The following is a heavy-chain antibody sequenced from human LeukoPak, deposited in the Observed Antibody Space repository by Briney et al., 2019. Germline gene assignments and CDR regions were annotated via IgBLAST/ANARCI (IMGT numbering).Heavy chain of an antibody. CDR1: GFTVSNDY. Sequence: GGSLRLSCAASGFTVSNDYMAWVRQAPGRGLEWVSLIYGDGTTFYTDSVKGRFTISRDNFKNTLYLQMSSLRPEDTALYYCARDRAGAQSWVAVDPWGQGTLVTVSS. CDR2: IYGDGTT. J-gene: IGHJ5*02. V-gene: IGHV3-66*02. D-gene: IGHD3-10*01. CDR3: ARDRAGAQSWVAVDP.